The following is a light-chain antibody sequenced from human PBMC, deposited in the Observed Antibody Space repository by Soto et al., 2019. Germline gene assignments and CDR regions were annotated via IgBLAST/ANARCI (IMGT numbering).Light chain of an antibody. CDR1: QSVSSRY. J-gene: IGKJ1*01. CDR3: QQLTDWPPQWT. Sequence: EIVLTQSPGTLSLSPGERATLSCRASQSVSSRYLAWYQQKPGQAPRLLIFGASSRATGIPDRFSGSGSGTDFTLTISRLEPADFAVYYCQQLTDWPPQWTFGQGTKVDIK. V-gene: IGKV3D-20*02. CDR2: GAS.